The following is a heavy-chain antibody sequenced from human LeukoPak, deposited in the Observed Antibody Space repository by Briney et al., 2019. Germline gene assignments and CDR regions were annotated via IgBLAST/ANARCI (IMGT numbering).Heavy chain of an antibody. CDR3: ARIMITFGGPSGWFDP. J-gene: IGHJ5*02. CDR2: IKQDGSEK. CDR1: GFSFSSCW. V-gene: IGHV3-7*03. Sequence: GGSLRLCCAASGFSFSSCWMSWVRHAPGKGLEQVANIKQDGSEKYYVDSVKGRFTISRDNAKNSLYLQMNSLRAEDTAVYYCARIMITFGGPSGWFDPWGQGTLVTVSS. D-gene: IGHD3-16*01.